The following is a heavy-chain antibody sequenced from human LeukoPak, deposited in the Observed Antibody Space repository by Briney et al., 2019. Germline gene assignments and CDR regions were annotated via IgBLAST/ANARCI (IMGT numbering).Heavy chain of an antibody. J-gene: IGHJ4*02. CDR1: GFTFSSYS. CDR3: ARDRKYDSSGYYHY. D-gene: IGHD3-22*01. Sequence: GGSLRLSCAASGFTFSSYSMNWVRQAPGKGLEWVSSISSSSSYIYYADSVKGRLTISRDNAKNSLYLQMNSLRAEDTAVYYCARDRKYDSSGYYHYWGQGTLVTVSS. CDR2: ISSSSSYI. V-gene: IGHV3-21*01.